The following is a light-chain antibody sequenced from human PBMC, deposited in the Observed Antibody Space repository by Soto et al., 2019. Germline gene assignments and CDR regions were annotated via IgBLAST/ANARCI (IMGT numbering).Light chain of an antibody. Sequence: IALAQSPGTLALSPGERATLSCRASHSVRSNFLAWYQQKPGQAPRLLIYGASNRATGIPDRFSGSGSGTDFTLTITRLEAEDFAMYYCQRYDSLRTFGQGTKVDIK. CDR3: QRYDSLRT. J-gene: IGKJ1*01. CDR1: HSVRSNF. CDR2: GAS. V-gene: IGKV3-20*01.